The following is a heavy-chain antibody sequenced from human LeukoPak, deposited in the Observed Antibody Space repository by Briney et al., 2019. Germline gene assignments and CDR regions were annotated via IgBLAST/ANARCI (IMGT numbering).Heavy chain of an antibody. CDR3: AKGLLWFGEQLDY. CDR1: GFTFSIYW. V-gene: IGHV3-7*01. D-gene: IGHD3-10*01. CDR2: MKQDGSEK. J-gene: IGHJ4*02. Sequence: GGSLRLSCAASGFTFSIYWMSWVRQAPGKGLEWVANMKQDGSEKYYVDSVKGRFTISRDNSKNTLYLQMNSLRAEDTAVYYCAKGLLWFGEQLDYWGQGTLVTVSS.